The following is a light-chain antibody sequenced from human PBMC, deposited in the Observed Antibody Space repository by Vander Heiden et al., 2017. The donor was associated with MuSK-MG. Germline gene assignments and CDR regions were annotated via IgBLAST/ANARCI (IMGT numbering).Light chain of an antibody. CDR3: RQANTFPFT. CDR2: AAS. V-gene: IGKV1-12*01. Sequence: IQITQSPSSVSASVGDRVTITCRASQSISSWLAWYQPKPGKTPKLLIYAASSSRSRVPSRFSGSGTGSAFTLTIRRLQPEAFATYYCRQANTFPFTFGPGTKVEIK. CDR1: QSISSW. J-gene: IGKJ3*01.